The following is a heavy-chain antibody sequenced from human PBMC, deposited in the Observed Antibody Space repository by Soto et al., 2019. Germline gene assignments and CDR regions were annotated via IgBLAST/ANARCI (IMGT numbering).Heavy chain of an antibody. J-gene: IGHJ5*02. D-gene: IGHD3-10*01. CDR3: ARVPPYYRSRSYYPQNWFDP. CDR1: GYTFTSYD. V-gene: IGHV1-8*01. CDR2: MNPNSGNT. Sequence: ASVKVSCKASGYTFTSYDINWVRQATGQGLEWMGWMNPNSGNTGYAQKFQGRVTMTRNTSISTAYMELSSLRSEDTAVYYCARVPPYYRSRSYYPQNWFDPWGQGTLVTVYS.